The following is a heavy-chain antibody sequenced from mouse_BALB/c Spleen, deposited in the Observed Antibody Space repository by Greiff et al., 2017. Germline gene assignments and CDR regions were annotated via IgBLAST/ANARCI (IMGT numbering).Heavy chain of an antibody. Sequence: QVQLQQPGAELVRPGASVKLSCKASGYTFTSYWINWVKQRPGQGLEWIGNIYPSDSYTNYNQKFKDKATLTVDKSSSTAYMQLSSPTSEDSAVYYCTRREVFDYWGQGTTLTVSS. CDR2: IYPSDSYT. V-gene: IGHV1-69*02. CDR3: TRREVFDY. J-gene: IGHJ2*01. CDR1: GYTFTSYW.